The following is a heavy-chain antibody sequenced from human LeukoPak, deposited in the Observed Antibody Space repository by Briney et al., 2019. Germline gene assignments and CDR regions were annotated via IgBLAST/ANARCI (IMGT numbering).Heavy chain of an antibody. CDR2: IYPSDSDT. CDR1: GYSFTSYW. D-gene: IGHD1-7*01. Sequence: GESLKISCKGSGYSFTSYWIGWVRQMPGKGVEWIGIIYPSDSDTKYSPSFQGQVTISADKSISTAYLQWSSLKASDTAMYYCARHMNGNYGLHWGQGTLVTVSS. CDR3: ARHMNGNYGLH. J-gene: IGHJ4*02. V-gene: IGHV5-51*01.